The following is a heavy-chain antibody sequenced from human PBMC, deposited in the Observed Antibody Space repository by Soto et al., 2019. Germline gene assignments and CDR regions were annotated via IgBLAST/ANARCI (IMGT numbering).Heavy chain of an antibody. CDR3: ARDRYSSGWYYFDY. D-gene: IGHD6-19*01. CDR1: GFSISSGGYY. J-gene: IGHJ4*02. V-gene: IGHV4-31*03. CDR2: IYYSGST. Sequence: SETLSLTCTVSGFSISSGGYYWIWIRQHPGKGLEWIGYIYYSGSTYYNPSLKSRVTISVDTSKNQFSLRLSSVTAADTAVYYCARDRYSSGWYYFDYWGQGTLVTVSS.